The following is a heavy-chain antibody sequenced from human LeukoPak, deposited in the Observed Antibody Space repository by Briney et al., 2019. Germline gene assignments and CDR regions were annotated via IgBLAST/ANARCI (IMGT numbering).Heavy chain of an antibody. CDR1: GYTFTGYC. Sequence: ASVKVPCKASGYTFTGYCMHWVRQAPGQGLEWMGWINPHTGGTNSAQKFQGRVTMTRDTSISTAYMELSRLTSDDTAVYYCGRVVGGNYYGSETDDYWGQGTLVTVSS. V-gene: IGHV1-2*02. J-gene: IGHJ4*02. D-gene: IGHD3-10*01. CDR2: INPHTGGT. CDR3: GRVVGGNYYGSETDDY.